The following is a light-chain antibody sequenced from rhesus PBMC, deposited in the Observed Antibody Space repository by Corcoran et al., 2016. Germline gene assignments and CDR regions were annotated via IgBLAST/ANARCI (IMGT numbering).Light chain of an antibody. CDR1: QGIRNN. Sequence: DIQMTQSPSSLSASVGDTVTITCQASQGIRNNLTWYQQKPGKAPKLRIYAASTLQSGVPSRFSGSGSWTDSPLTISRLHPEYFATYSFQHGYGFLTFGGGTKVEL. CDR3: QHGYGFLT. V-gene: IGKV1-33*01. J-gene: IGKJ4*01. CDR2: AAS.